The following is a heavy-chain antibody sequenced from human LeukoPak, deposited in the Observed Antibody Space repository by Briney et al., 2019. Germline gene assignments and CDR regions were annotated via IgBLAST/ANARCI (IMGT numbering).Heavy chain of an antibody. J-gene: IGHJ4*02. D-gene: IGHD6-19*01. CDR2: MYISGET. CDR1: GGSISTYY. Sequence: SETLSLTCTVSGGSISTYYWSWIRRPAGKGLEWIGRMYISGETNYNPSLKSRVTVSLDTSKNHFSLKLNSVTAADTAVYFCASGIQGAGNNYWGQGTLVTVSS. CDR3: ASGIQGAGNNY. V-gene: IGHV4-4*07.